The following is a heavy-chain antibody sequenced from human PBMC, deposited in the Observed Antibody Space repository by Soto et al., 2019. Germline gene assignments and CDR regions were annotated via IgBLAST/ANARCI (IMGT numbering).Heavy chain of an antibody. CDR3: ARLWGWSVDY. V-gene: IGHV4-30-2*01. CDR2: TYHSGNP. J-gene: IGHJ4*02. CDR1: GDTISTGGYT. D-gene: IGHD3-16*01. Sequence: SETLSLTCDVSGDTISTGGYTWAWIRQPPGKALEWIGHTYHSGNPYYNPSLKSRVIISVDTSKNQFSLKLSSVTAADTAVYYCARLWGWSVDYWGQGTLVTVSS.